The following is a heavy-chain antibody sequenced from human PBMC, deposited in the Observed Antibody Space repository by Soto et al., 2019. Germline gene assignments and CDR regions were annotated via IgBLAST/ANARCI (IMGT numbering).Heavy chain of an antibody. CDR2: IYYSGST. Sequence: QVQLQESGPGLVNPSQTLSLTCTVSGGSMSSDDYYWSWVRHPPGKGLEWIGYIYYSGSTSYNPSLKSRVTISADTSKTQFSLKLSSVTAADTAVYYGARGRYNWNPGAFDIWGQGTVVTVSS. V-gene: IGHV4-30-4*01. D-gene: IGHD1-20*01. J-gene: IGHJ3*02. CDR3: ARGRYNWNPGAFDI. CDR1: GGSMSSDDYY.